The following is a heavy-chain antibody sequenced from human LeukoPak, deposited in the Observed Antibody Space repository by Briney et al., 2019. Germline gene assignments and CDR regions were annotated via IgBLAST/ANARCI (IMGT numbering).Heavy chain of an antibody. D-gene: IGHD3-22*01. CDR1: GFAFSNFA. CDR2: ISYDGSNK. J-gene: IGHJ4*02. CDR3: ARAHGGGYYDSSNYLDY. V-gene: IGHV3-30-3*01. Sequence: GGSLRLSCAASGFAFSNFAMHWVRQAPGKGLEWVAIISYDGSNKYYADSVKGRFTISRDNSKNTLYLQMNSLRPEDAAVYYCARAHGGGYYDSSNYLDYWGQGTLVTVSS.